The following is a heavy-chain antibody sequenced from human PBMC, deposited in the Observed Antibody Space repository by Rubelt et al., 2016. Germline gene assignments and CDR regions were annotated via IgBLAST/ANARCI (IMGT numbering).Heavy chain of an antibody. CDR2: ISAYNGNT. CDR1: GYTFTNYG. CDR3: ARKPSGGAFDI. Sequence: QVQLVQSGTEVKKPGASVKVSCKGFGYTFTNYGIIWVRQAPGQGLEWMGWISAYNGNTDYAQNFQGRFTMTTDTSTSTAYMELRSLRSDDTAVYYCARKPSGGAFDIWGQGTMVTVSS. D-gene: IGHD3-10*01. J-gene: IGHJ3*02. V-gene: IGHV1-18*01.